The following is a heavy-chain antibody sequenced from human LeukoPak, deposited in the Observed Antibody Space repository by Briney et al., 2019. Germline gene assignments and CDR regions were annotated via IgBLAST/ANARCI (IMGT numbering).Heavy chain of an antibody. D-gene: IGHD1-26*01. V-gene: IGHV3-9*01. CDR2: ISWNSGSR. J-gene: IGHJ3*02. Sequence: GGSLRLSCAASGFTFDDYAMHWVRQAPGKGLEWVSGISWNSGSRGYADSVKGRFTISRDNAKNSLYLQMNSLRAEDTAEYYCAREARDAFDIWGQGTMVTVSS. CDR3: AREARDAFDI. CDR1: GFTFDDYA.